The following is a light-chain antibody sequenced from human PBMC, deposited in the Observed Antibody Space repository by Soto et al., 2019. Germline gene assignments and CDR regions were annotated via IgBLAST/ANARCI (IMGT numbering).Light chain of an antibody. V-gene: IGLV8-61*01. J-gene: IGLJ3*02. Sequence: QTVVTQEPSFSVSPGGTVTLTCGLSSDSVSASHFPSWYQQTPGQAPRTLIYNTNTRSSGVPDRFSGSKSGSTASLTISGLQAEDEADYFCFSYAGDSTWVFGGGTKLTVL. CDR2: NTN. CDR1: SDSVSASHF. CDR3: FSYAGDSTWV.